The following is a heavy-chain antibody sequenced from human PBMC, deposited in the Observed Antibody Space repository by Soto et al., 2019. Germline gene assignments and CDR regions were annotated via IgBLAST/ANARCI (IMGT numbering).Heavy chain of an antibody. V-gene: IGHV3-21*01. J-gene: IGHJ4*02. CDR2: ISSGGSDI. D-gene: IGHD1-1*01. Sequence: GGSLRLSCAASGFTFSGYTIHWVRQPPRKGLEWVSSISSGGSDIFYADSVRGRFTISRDNAKKSVFLEMNSLRVEDTALYFCARGRDNPADYWGQGTLVTVSS. CDR1: GFTFSGYT. CDR3: ARGRDNPADY.